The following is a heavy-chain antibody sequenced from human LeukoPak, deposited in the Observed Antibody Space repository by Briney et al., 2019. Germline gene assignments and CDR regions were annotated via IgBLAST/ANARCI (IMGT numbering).Heavy chain of an antibody. CDR1: GLTFSAYV. V-gene: IGHV3-23*01. CDR3: SKLVGATMTSDY. D-gene: IGHD1-26*01. J-gene: IGHJ4*02. CDR2: ISTSGDNT. Sequence: GGSLRLSCVASGLTFSAYVLTWVRQAPGKGPEWVSSISTSGDNTYYADSVKGRFIISRDNSNNTLYLQMNSLRGEDTAVYFCSKLVGATMTSDYWGQGTLVTVSS.